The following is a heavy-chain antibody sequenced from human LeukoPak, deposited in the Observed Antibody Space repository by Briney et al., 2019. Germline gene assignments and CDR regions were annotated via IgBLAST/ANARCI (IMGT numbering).Heavy chain of an antibody. Sequence: ASVKVSCKASGYTFTSYYMHWVRQAPGQGLEWMGIINPSGGSTSYAQKFQGRVTMTRDTSTSTVYMELSSLRSEGTAVYYCARDLRGSSWYGGLDYWGQGTLVTVSS. CDR3: ARDLRGSSWYGGLDY. CDR2: INPSGGST. J-gene: IGHJ4*02. CDR1: GYTFTSYY. D-gene: IGHD6-13*01. V-gene: IGHV1-46*01.